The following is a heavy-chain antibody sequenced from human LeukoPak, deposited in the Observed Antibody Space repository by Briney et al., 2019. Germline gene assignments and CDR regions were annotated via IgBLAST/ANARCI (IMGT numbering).Heavy chain of an antibody. V-gene: IGHV3-23*01. CDR3: AKSPTYYDILNYFDY. J-gene: IGHJ4*02. D-gene: IGHD3-9*01. Sequence: GGSLRLSCAASGFTFSSYWMNWVRQAPGKGLEWVSAISGSGGSTYYADSVKGRFTISRDNSKNTLYLQMNSLRAEDTAVYYCAKSPTYYDILNYFDYWGQGTLVTASS. CDR2: ISGSGGST. CDR1: GFTFSSYW.